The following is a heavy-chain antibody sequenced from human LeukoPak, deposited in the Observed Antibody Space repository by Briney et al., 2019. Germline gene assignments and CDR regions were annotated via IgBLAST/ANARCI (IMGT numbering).Heavy chain of an antibody. Sequence: SQTLSLTCTVSGGSISSDNYNWSWIRHHPRKGLEWIGYIYYNGATYYNPSLQSRVTISIDPSNNQFSLKLSSVTAADTAVYYCARDGIAATGLTFDYWGQGTLVTVST. J-gene: IGHJ4*02. CDR2: IYYNGAT. D-gene: IGHD6-13*01. CDR3: ARDGIAATGLTFDY. V-gene: IGHV4-30-4*01. CDR1: GGSISSDNYN.